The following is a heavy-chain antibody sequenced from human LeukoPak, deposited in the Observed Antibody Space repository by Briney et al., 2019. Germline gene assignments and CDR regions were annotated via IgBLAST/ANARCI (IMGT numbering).Heavy chain of an antibody. V-gene: IGHV3-11*01. CDR3: ARVSNSGFLEWSIDYGMDV. J-gene: IGHJ6*02. D-gene: IGHD3-3*01. CDR2: IRSSGSTI. Sequence: GGSLRLSCAASGFTFSDYYMSWIRQAPGKGLEWVSYIRSSGSTIYYADSVKGRFTISRDNAKNSLYLQMNSLRAEDTAVYYCARVSNSGFLEWSIDYGMDVWGQGTTVTVSS. CDR1: GFTFSDYY.